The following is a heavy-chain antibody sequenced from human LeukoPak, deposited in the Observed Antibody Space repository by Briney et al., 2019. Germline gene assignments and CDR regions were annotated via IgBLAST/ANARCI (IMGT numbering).Heavy chain of an antibody. D-gene: IGHD2-2*02. V-gene: IGHV4-39*01. CDR3: ARQGVPDIVVVPAAIH. Sequence: GSLRLSCAASGFTFSSYSMNWVRQPPGKGREWIGTIYYSGTTYYNPSLKSRVTISVDTSKNQFSLKLSSVTAADTAVYYCARQGVPDIVVVPAAIHWGQGTLVTVSS. CDR1: GFTFSSYSMN. J-gene: IGHJ4*02. CDR2: IYYSGTT.